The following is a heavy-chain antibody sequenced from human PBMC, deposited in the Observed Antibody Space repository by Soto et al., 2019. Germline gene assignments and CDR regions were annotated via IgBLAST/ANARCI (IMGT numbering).Heavy chain of an antibody. Sequence: KGLVWVSRINSDGSSTSYADSVKGRFTISRDNAKNTLYLQMNSLRAEDTAVFFFLSRRRDARAATGLGIPAQPILRSGHS. D-gene: IGHD2-15*01. V-gene: IGHV3-74*01. J-gene: IGHJ5*01. CDR2: INSDGSST. CDR3: LSRRRDARAATGLGIPAQPILRSGHS.